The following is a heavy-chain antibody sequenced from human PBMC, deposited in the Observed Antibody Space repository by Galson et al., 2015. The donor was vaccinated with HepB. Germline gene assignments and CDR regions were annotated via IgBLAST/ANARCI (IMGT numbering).Heavy chain of an antibody. Sequence: ETLSLTCTVSGGSISSYYWSWIRQPPGKGLEWIGYIYYSGSTNYNPSLKSRVTISVDTSKNQFSLKLSSVTAADTAVYYCARGPGYSSGWYAYYYYGMDVWGQGTTVTVSS. CDR2: IYYSGST. D-gene: IGHD6-19*01. J-gene: IGHJ6*02. CDR3: ARGPGYSSGWYAYYYYGMDV. CDR1: GGSISSYY. V-gene: IGHV4-59*01.